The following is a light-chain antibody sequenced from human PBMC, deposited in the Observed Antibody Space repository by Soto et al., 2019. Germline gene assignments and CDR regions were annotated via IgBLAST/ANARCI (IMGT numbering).Light chain of an antibody. CDR2: NVN. CDR1: SIDVGSYDY. V-gene: IGLV2-11*01. CDR3: CSYTSGATWV. J-gene: IGLJ3*02. Sequence: QSALIQPPSVSGSPGQSVTISCTGTSIDVGSYDYVSWYQQHPGTVPKPMLYNVNTQPSGVPDRFSGSKSDNTASMTISGLQAGDEAEYYSCSYTSGATWVFGGGTKLTVL.